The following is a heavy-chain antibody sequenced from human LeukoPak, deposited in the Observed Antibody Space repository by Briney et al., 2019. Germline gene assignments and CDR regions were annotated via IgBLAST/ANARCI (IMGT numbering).Heavy chain of an antibody. V-gene: IGHV3-21*01. CDR3: ARGSPGIAVAEEELY. CDR2: ISSSSSYI. CDR1: GFTFSSYS. Sequence: GSLRLSCAASGFTFSSYSMNWVRQAPGKGLEWVSSISSSSSYIYYADSVKGRFTISRDNAKNSLYLQMNSLRAEDTAVYYCARGSPGIAVAEEELYWGQGTLVTVSS. J-gene: IGHJ4*02. D-gene: IGHD6-19*01.